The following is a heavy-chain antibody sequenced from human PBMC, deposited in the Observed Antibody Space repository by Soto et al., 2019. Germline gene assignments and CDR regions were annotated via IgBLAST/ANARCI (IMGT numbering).Heavy chain of an antibody. CDR1: GYTFTSYG. J-gene: IGHJ6*02. V-gene: IGHV1-18*01. D-gene: IGHD3-22*01. Sequence: ASVKVSCKASGYTFTSYGISWVRQAPGQGLEWMGWISAYNGNTNYAQKLQGRVTMTTDTSTSTAYMELRSLRSDDTAVYYCARDVYDSSGYSPILTSADSAVTYQYYYYGMDVWGQGTTVTVSS. CDR3: ARDVYDSSGYSPILTSADSAVTYQYYYYGMDV. CDR2: ISAYNGNT.